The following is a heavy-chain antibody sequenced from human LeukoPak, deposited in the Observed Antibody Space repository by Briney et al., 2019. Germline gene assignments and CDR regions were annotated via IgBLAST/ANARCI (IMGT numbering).Heavy chain of an antibody. V-gene: IGHV3-21*01. CDR2: ISGRSADI. D-gene: IGHD3-10*02. CDR3: AELGITMIGGV. J-gene: IGHJ6*04. Sequence: GGSLRLSCAASGFTFSSYAMNWVRQAPGKGLEWVSSISGRSADIYYADSVKGRFTISRDNAKNSLYLQMNSLRAEDTAVYYCAELGITMIGGVWGKGTTVTISS. CDR1: GFTFSSYA.